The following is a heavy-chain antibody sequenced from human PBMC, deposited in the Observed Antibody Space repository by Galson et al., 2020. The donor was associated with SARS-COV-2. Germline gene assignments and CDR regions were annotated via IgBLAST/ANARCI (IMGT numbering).Heavy chain of an antibody. CDR2: INHSGNT. Sequence: SETLSLTCAVYGGSFGGDYWSWIRQPPGKGLDWIGQINHSGNTNYNPTLKSRVTISVDTSNKRFSLKLTSVTAADTAVYYCVRVRVDTGIPREFDIWGQGTLVTVSS. D-gene: IGHD5-18*01. CDR3: VRVRVDTGIPREFDI. V-gene: IGHV4-34*01. J-gene: IGHJ3*02. CDR1: GGSFGGDY.